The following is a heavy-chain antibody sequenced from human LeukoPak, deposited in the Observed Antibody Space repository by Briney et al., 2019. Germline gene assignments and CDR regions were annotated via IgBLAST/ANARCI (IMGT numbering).Heavy chain of an antibody. Sequence: SVKVSCKASGGTFSSYAISWVRQAPGQGLEWMGGIIPIFGTANYAQKFQGRVTITRDTSASTAYMELSSLRSEDTAVYYCARDSVTTYYYGSGSYYNLLYFDYWGQGTLVTVSS. CDR2: IIPIFGTA. J-gene: IGHJ4*02. CDR1: GGTFSSYA. CDR3: ARDSVTTYYYGSGSYYNLLYFDY. V-gene: IGHV1-69*05. D-gene: IGHD3-10*01.